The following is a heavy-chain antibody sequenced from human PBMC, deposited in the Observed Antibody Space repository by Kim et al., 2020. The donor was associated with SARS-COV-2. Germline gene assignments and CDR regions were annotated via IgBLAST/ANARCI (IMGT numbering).Heavy chain of an antibody. CDR2: ISSSSSYI. V-gene: IGHV3-21*01. CDR1: GFTFSSYS. D-gene: IGHD2-15*01. Sequence: GGSLRLSCAASGFTFSSYSMNWVRQAPGKGLEWVSSISSSSSYIYYADSVKGRFTISRDNAKNSLYLQMNSLRAEDTAVYYCARGRAIVVVVAATLPWFDPWGQGTLVTVSS. CDR3: ARGRAIVVVVAATLPWFDP. J-gene: IGHJ5*02.